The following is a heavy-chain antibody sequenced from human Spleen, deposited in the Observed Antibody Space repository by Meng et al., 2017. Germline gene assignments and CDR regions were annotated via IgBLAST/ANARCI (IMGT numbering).Heavy chain of an antibody. Sequence: QVPLQPWGGGMLKPSEPLSLTCAVYGGSFSGYYWSWIRQPPGKGLEWIGEINHSGSTNYNPSLKSRVTISVDTSKNQFSLKLSSVTAADTAVYYCARDPHTTGTYDLWGQGTLVTVSS. CDR1: GGSFSGYY. V-gene: IGHV4-34*01. J-gene: IGHJ5*02. CDR3: ARDPHTTGTYDL. CDR2: INHSGST. D-gene: IGHD1-1*01.